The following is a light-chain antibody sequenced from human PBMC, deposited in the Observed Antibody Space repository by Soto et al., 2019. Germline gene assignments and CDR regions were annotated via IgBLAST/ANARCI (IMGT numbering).Light chain of an antibody. Sequence: VMTQTPLSLSVTPGQPASMSCKSSQSLLHRDGKTYLYWYLQKPGQPPQLLMYEVSNRFSGVPDRLSASGSGTDFTLKISRVEAEDVRVYYCMQDVELPFTFGGGTKVEIK. CDR3: MQDVELPFT. V-gene: IGKV2D-29*01. CDR2: EVS. J-gene: IGKJ4*01. CDR1: QSLLHRDGKTY.